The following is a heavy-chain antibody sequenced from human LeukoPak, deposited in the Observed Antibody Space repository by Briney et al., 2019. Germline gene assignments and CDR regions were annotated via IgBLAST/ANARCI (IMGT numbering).Heavy chain of an antibody. J-gene: IGHJ4*02. Sequence: SETLSLTCTVSGGSISSSSYYWGWIRQPPGKGLEWIGSIYYSGSTYYNPSLKSRVTISVDTSKNQFSLKLSSVTAADTAVYYCATLNRPKLGYCSSTSCPTRDYWGQGTLVTVSS. CDR2: IYYSGST. D-gene: IGHD2-2*01. V-gene: IGHV4-39*01. CDR1: GGSISSSSYY. CDR3: ATLNRPKLGYCSSTSCPTRDY.